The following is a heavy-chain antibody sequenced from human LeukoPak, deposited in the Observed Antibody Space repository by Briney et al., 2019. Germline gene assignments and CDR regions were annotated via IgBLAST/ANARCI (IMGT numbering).Heavy chain of an antibody. CDR1: GFTFSSYS. J-gene: IGHJ4*02. D-gene: IGHD2-2*01. V-gene: IGHV3-20*04. Sequence: GGSLRLSCAASGFTFSSYSMNWVRQAPGKGLEWVSGINWSGKSTAYTDPFRGRFTISRDNAKNSLYLQMDSLRAEDTALYYCARAPITSPFYFDYWGQGALVTVTS. CDR2: INWSGKST. CDR3: ARAPITSPFYFDY.